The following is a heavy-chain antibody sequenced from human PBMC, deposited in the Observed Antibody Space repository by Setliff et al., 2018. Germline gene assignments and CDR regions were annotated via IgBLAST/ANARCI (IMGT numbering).Heavy chain of an antibody. J-gene: IGHJ5*01. CDR1: GFTFSSYA. Sequence: LRLSCAASGFTFSSYAMHWVRQAPGKGLEWVAMIWSDGINKFYGGPVKGRFIVSRDNSKNTVFLQMNDLRVEDTAVYYCVTDPPNSGWSFDCWGQGTPVTVSS. CDR3: VTDPPNSGWSFDC. V-gene: IGHV3-33*03. CDR2: IWSDGINK. D-gene: IGHD6-19*01.